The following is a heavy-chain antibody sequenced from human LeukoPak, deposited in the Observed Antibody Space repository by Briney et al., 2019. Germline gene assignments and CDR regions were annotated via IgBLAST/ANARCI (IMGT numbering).Heavy chain of an antibody. CDR3: AKKTTSGPVDY. J-gene: IGHJ4*02. D-gene: IGHD2-8*01. CDR2: IGVSAENT. CDR1: GFTFSNYA. Sequence: GGSLRLSCAASGFTFSNYAMSWVRQAPGKGLEWLSVIGVSAENTYYADSVKGRFTTSRDTSKNTLYLQINSLRADDTAVYYCAKKTTSGPVDYWGQGTLVTVSS. V-gene: IGHV3-23*01.